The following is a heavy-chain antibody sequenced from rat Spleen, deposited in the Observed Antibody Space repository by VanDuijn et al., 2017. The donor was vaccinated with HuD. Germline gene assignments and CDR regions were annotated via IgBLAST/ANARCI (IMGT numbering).Heavy chain of an antibody. CDR3: TGHFDY. V-gene: IGHV5-31*01. J-gene: IGHJ2*01. CDR1: GFTFNNYW. CDR2: ITNASGNT. Sequence: EVQLVESGGGLVQPGRSLKLSCVASGFTFNNYWMTWIRQAPGQGLECVASITNASGNTYYPDSVKGRFTLSRDNATSTLYLEMNSLRSEDTATYYCTGHFDYWGQGVMVTVSS.